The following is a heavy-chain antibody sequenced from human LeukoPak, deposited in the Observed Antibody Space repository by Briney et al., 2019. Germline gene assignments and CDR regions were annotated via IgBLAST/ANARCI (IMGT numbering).Heavy chain of an antibody. D-gene: IGHD1-26*01. Sequence: GGSLRLSCAASGFTFSTYAMHWVRQAPGKGLEYVSAISTNGDSTYYADSVKGRFTISRDNSKNTLYLQMNSLRAEDTAVYYCARGSGSYQGVDYWGQGTLVTVSS. V-gene: IGHV3-64*02. CDR2: ISTNGDST. CDR1: GFTFSTYA. J-gene: IGHJ4*02. CDR3: ARGSGSYQGVDY.